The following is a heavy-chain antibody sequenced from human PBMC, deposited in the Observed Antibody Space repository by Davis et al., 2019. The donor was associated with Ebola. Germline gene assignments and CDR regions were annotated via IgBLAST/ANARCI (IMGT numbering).Heavy chain of an antibody. Sequence: ASVTVSCMASVYTFTSYAMHWVRQPPRQGLEWMGIIKPSGGITSYAKKFQGRVTMTRDMSTSTVYMELSSLRSEDTAVYYCARVKSPRLSGVVIPTYFDYWGQGTLVTVSS. CDR2: IKPSGGIT. CDR1: VYTFTSYA. CDR3: ARVKSPRLSGVVIPTYFDY. V-gene: IGHV1-46*01. J-gene: IGHJ4*02. D-gene: IGHD3-3*01.